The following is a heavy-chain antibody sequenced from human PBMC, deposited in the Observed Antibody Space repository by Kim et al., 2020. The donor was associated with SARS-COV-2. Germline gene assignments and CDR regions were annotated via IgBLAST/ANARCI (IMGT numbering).Heavy chain of an antibody. CDR1: GYTFTSYA. J-gene: IGHJ6*02. V-gene: IGHV7-4-1*02. CDR2: INTNTGNP. Sequence: ASVKVSCKASGYTFTSYAMNWVRQAPGQGLEWMGWINTNTGNPTYAQGFTGRFVFSLDTSVSTAYLQISSLKAEDTAVYYCARRQGEYCSSTSCYGSYYYYYGMDVWGQGTTVTVSS. D-gene: IGHD2-2*01. CDR3: ARRQGEYCSSTSCYGSYYYYYGMDV.